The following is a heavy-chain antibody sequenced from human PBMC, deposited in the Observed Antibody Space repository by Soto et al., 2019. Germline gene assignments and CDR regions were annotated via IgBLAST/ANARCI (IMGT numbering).Heavy chain of an antibody. J-gene: IGHJ4*02. D-gene: IGHD1-26*01. CDR3: AHRYGGNYYRWYFDF. V-gene: IGHV2-5*01. CDR2: ISWKDDK. Sequence: QITLKESGPTLVEPTQTLTLTCTYSGFSLTTSGAGVAWIRQPPGKALAWLALISWKDDKRYNPGLKSRLTISMYTSKEQVVRTLTNMDPVDTSTYFCAHRYGGNYYRWYFDFWGQGTLVTVAS. CDR1: GFSLTTSGAG.